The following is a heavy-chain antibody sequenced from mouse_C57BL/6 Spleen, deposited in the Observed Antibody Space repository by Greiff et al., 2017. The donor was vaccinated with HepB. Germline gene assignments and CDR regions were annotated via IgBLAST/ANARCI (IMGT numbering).Heavy chain of an antibody. J-gene: IGHJ3*01. CDR1: GYTFTSYW. V-gene: IGHV1-64*01. CDR2: IHPNSGST. CDR3: ARSMITTGGRFAY. D-gene: IGHD2-4*01. Sequence: VKLQQPGAELVKPGASVKLSCKASGYTFTSYWMHWVKQRPGQGLEWIGMIHPNSGSTNYNEKFKSKATLTVDKSSSTAYMQLSSLTSEDSAVYYCARSMITTGGRFAYWGQGTLVTVSA.